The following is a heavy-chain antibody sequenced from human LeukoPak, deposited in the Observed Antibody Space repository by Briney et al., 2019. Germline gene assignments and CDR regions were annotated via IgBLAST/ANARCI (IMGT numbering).Heavy chain of an antibody. CDR3: ARLHPKIAGATFDY. V-gene: IGHV4-59*08. CDR1: GGSISSYY. Sequence: SETLSLTCTVSGGSISSYYWSWIRQPPWKGLEGMGYIYYSGGTNYNPSLKRRVTISVDTSKHQFYLKLSSVTAADTAVYYCARLHPKIAGATFDYWGQGTLVTVSS. CDR2: IYYSGGT. D-gene: IGHD1-26*01. J-gene: IGHJ4*02.